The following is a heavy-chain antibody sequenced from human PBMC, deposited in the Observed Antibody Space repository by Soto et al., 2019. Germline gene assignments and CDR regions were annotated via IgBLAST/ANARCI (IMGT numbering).Heavy chain of an antibody. CDR2: IQEDGGAK. V-gene: IGHV3-7*05. D-gene: IGHD6-6*01. CDR3: VRAGSSSTYFDY. Sequence: EVQLVESGGGLVQPGGSLRLSCAASGFTFGDYWMTWVRQAPGEGLECVANIQEDGGAKYYVDSVKGLFTISRDHAKKSLYLQMDSLIVEYTAVYYCVRAGSSSTYFDYWGQGALVTVSS. J-gene: IGHJ4*02. CDR1: GFTFGDYW.